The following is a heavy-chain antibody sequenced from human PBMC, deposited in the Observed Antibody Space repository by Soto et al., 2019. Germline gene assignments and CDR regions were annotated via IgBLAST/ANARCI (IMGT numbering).Heavy chain of an antibody. J-gene: IGHJ4*02. CDR1: GYTFTSYG. V-gene: IGHV1-18*01. Sequence: QVQLVQSGAEVKKPGASVKVSCKASGYTFTSYGISWVRQAPGQGLEWMGWISAYNGNTNYAQKLQGRVTMTADTSTRAAYSEQRSLRSDATAVYYCARDLTGTPVYGGKGTLVTVSS. CDR2: ISAYNGNT. CDR3: ARDLTGTPVY. D-gene: IGHD3-9*01.